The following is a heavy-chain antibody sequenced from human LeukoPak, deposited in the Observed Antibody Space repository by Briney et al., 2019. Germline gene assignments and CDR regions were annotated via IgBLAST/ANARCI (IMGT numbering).Heavy chain of an antibody. D-gene: IGHD1-14*01. Sequence: SQTLSLTCTVSGGSISSGGYYWSWIRQHPGKGLEWIGYIYYSGSTYYNPSLKSRVTISVDTSENQFSLKLTSVTATDTAVYYCARSPEYYFDYWGQGTLVTVSS. CDR1: GGSISSGGYY. J-gene: IGHJ4*02. CDR3: ARSPEYYFDY. CDR2: IYYSGST. V-gene: IGHV4-31*03.